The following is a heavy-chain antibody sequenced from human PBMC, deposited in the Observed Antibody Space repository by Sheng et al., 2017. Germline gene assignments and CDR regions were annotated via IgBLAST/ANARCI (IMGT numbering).Heavy chain of an antibody. Sequence: EVQLVESGGGLVQSGGSLRLSCAASVFTFSSYWMSWVRQAPGKGLEWVANIKQDGSEKYYVDSVKGRFTISRYNAKNSLYLQMNSLRAEDTAVYYCARDYGNSYGFAFDPWGQGTLVTVSS. CDR2: IKQDGSEK. CDR3: ARDYGNSYGFAFDP. V-gene: IGHV3-7*05. CDR1: VFTFSSYW. J-gene: IGHJ5*02. D-gene: IGHD5-18*01.